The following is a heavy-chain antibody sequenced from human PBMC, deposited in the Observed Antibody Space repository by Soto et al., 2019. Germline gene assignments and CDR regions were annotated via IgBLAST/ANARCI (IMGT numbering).Heavy chain of an antibody. Sequence: SETLSLTCAVSGGSISSGGYSWSWIRQPPGKGLEWIGYIYHSGSTYYNPSLKSRVTILVDTSKNQFSLKLSSVTAADTAVYYCARRAIGWFDSWGQGTLVTVSS. J-gene: IGHJ5*01. CDR2: IYHSGST. CDR1: GGSISSGGYS. D-gene: IGHD2-21*01. V-gene: IGHV4-30-2*01. CDR3: ARRAIGWFDS.